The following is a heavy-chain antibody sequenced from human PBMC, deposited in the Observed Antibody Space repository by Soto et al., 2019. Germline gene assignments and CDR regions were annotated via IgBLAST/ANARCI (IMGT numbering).Heavy chain of an antibody. J-gene: IGHJ4*02. D-gene: IGHD3-10*01. V-gene: IGHV3-30*18. CDR1: GFTFSGYG. Sequence: QVQLVESGGGGFHLGRSLRLSWQASGFTFSGYGMHWSPQAPAKGLEWVAVISYDGSNKYYADSVKGRFTISRDNSKNTLYLQMNSLRAEDTAVYYCAKEGRGSGGSDYWGQGTLVTVSS. CDR2: ISYDGSNK. CDR3: AKEGRGSGGSDY.